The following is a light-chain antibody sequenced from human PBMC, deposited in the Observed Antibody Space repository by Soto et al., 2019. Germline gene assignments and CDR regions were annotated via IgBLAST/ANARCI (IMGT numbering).Light chain of an antibody. V-gene: IGLV2-14*01. CDR3: SSYTSSSTLV. Sequence: QSVLTQPASVSGSPGQSITISCTGTSSDVGGENFVSWYQQHPGKAPKLVIDELSNRPSGVYNRFSGSKSDNTASRTSCGLQGEEEDDYYCSSYTSSSTLVFGGGTKVTVL. CDR1: SSDVGGENF. J-gene: IGLJ2*01. CDR2: ELS.